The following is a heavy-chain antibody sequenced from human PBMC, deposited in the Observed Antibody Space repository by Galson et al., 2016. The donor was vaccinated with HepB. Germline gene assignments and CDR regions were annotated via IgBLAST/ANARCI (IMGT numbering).Heavy chain of an antibody. CDR1: GFTFSSNW. CDR3: ATDVRGGASDI. CDR2: ISPDGTTK. Sequence: SLRLSCAASGFTFSSNWMTWVRRAPEKRLEWVANISPDGTTKNYADSVKGRFTISRDNAHNSLYLQVSSLRAEETAVYYCATDVRGGASDIWGQGTMVTVPS. D-gene: IGHD3-16*01. J-gene: IGHJ3*02. V-gene: IGHV3-7*01.